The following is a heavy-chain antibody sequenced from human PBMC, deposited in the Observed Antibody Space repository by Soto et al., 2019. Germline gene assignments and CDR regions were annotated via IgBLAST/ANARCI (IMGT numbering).Heavy chain of an antibody. CDR3: AKDRGESIFGVVIMGFDY. J-gene: IGHJ4*02. V-gene: IGHV3-23*01. Sequence: EVQLLESGGGLVQPGGSLRLSCAASGFTFSSYAMSWVRQAPGKGLEWVSAISGSGGSTYYADSVKGRFTISRDNSKNTLYLQMSSLRAEDTAVYYCAKDRGESIFGVVIMGFDYWGQGTLVTVSS. CDR1: GFTFSSYA. CDR2: ISGSGGST. D-gene: IGHD3-3*01.